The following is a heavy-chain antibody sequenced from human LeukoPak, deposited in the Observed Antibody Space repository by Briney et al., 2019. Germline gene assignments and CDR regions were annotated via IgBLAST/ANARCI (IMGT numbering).Heavy chain of an antibody. V-gene: IGHV6-1*01. CDR1: GDSVSSNNAA. Sequence: SQTLSLTCAISGDSVSSNNAAWVWIRQSPSRGLEWLGRTYYRSKWYHDYAVSVKSRISFNPDTSKNQFFLQLNSVTPEDTAVNYCARDVNGAFTRSWFDPWGQGTRVTVS. J-gene: IGHJ5*02. CDR3: ARDVNGAFTRSWFDP. D-gene: IGHD4-17*01. CDR2: TYYRSKWYH.